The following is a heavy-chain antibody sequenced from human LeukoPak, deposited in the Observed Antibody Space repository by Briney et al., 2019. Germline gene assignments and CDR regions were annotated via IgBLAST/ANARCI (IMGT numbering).Heavy chain of an antibody. J-gene: IGHJ4*02. D-gene: IGHD4-23*01. CDR1: GDSVSSNSAA. CDR2: TYYKSKWYD. CDR3: ARGFNSDFDF. Sequence: PSQTLSLTCAISGDSVSSNSAAWNWIRQSPSRGLEWLGRTYYKSKWYDHYAVSMKSRITIKPDTSKNQFSLQLNSVTPEDTAIYYCARGFNSDFDFWGQGTLATVSS. V-gene: IGHV6-1*01.